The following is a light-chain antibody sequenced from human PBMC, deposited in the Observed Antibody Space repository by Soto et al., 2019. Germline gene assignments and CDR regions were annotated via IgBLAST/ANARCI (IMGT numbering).Light chain of an antibody. Sequence: QSALTQPPSASGSPGQSVTISCTGTNSDVGGYNYVSWYQQHPGKAPKLMIYEVSKRPSGVPDRFSGSKSGNTASLTVSGLQADDEADSYCSSYAGSNNVFGTGTKLTVL. CDR3: SSYAGSNNV. V-gene: IGLV2-8*01. J-gene: IGLJ1*01. CDR1: NSDVGGYNY. CDR2: EVS.